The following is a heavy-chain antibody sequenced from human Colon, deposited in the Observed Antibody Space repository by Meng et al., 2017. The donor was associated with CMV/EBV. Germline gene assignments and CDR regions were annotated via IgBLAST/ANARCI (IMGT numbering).Heavy chain of an antibody. CDR1: GLTFGSFT. D-gene: IGHD6-19*01. V-gene: IGHV3-21*01. CDR2: INSYAYNI. CDR3: ARGPGTYSSGWPPGP. J-gene: IGHJ5*02. Sequence: GESLKISCAVSGLTFGSFTMSWVRQAPGKGLEWVASINSYAYNIGYADSVKGRFIISRDNAKNSLYLQMNSLRAEDTAVYYCARGPGTYSSGWPPGPWGQGTLVTVSS.